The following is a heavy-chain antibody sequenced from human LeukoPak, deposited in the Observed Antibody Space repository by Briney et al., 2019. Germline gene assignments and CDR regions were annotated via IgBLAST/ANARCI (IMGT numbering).Heavy chain of an antibody. D-gene: IGHD3-22*01. CDR2: MNPNSGNT. CDR3: ARRSFSDNYYGAFNL. J-gene: IGHJ4*02. CDR1: GYTFHNYD. Sequence: GASVKVSCKASGYTFHNYDINWVRQATGQGLEWMGWMNPNSGNTGYAQRFQGRVTMTRDTSISTAYMELSSLRSDDTAVYYCARRSFSDNYYGAFNLWGQGTLVTVIS. V-gene: IGHV1-8*01.